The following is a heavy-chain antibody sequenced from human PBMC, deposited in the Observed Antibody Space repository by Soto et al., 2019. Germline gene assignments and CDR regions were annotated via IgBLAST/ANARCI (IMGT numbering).Heavy chain of an antibody. CDR2: IHDSGST. Sequence: SETLSLTCTVSGGSIDVGTYYWSWVRQLPGKGLEWIGYIHDSGSTYYNPSLKSRLFISVDTSKNQVSLRLSSVTAADTAMYYCARANLMVRGRLFDPWGQGTLVTVSS. V-gene: IGHV4-31*03. CDR1: GGSIDVGTYY. CDR3: ARANLMVRGRLFDP. D-gene: IGHD3-10*01. J-gene: IGHJ5*02.